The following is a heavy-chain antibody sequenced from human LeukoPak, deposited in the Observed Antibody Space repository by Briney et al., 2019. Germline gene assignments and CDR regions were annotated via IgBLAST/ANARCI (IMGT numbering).Heavy chain of an antibody. V-gene: IGHV3-33*06. CDR2: IWYDGSNK. CDR1: GFTFSGYG. D-gene: IGHD3-22*01. Sequence: PGRSLRLSCAASGFTFSGYGMHWVRQAPGKGLEWVAVIWYDGSNKYYADSVKGRFTISRDNSKNTLYLQMNSLRAEDTAVYYCAKDGGVVVIGDELDYWGQGTLVTVSS. CDR3: AKDGGVVVIGDELDY. J-gene: IGHJ4*02.